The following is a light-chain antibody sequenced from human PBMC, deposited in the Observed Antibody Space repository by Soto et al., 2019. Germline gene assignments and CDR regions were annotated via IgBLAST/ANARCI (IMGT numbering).Light chain of an antibody. V-gene: IGLV2-8*01. CDR2: EVS. Sequence: QSALTQPASVSGSPGQSITISCTGTSSDVGSYNYVSWFQQHPGKAPKLMIYEVSKRPSGVPDRFSGSKSGNTASLTVSGLQAGDEADYYCNSYAGSNNGVFGGGTKVTVL. CDR3: NSYAGSNNGV. J-gene: IGLJ3*02. CDR1: SSDVGSYNY.